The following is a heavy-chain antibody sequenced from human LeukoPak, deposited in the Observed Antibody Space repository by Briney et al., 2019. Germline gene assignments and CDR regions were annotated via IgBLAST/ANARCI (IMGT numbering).Heavy chain of an antibody. CDR1: GYTFTRFY. J-gene: IGHJ3*02. CDR2: ISAYNGNT. V-gene: IGHV1-18*01. D-gene: IGHD3-3*01. CDR3: ARVDGVSLEWLLAFDI. Sequence: GASVNVSCKASGYTFTRFYISWVRQAPGQGLEWMGRISAYNGNTNYAQKFQGRVTMTTDTATSTAYMELRSLRSDDTAVYYCARVDGVSLEWLLAFDIWGQGTMVTVSS.